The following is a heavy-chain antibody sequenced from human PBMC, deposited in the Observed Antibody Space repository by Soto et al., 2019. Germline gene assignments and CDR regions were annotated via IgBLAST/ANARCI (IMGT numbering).Heavy chain of an antibody. D-gene: IGHD3-9*01. CDR2: IYFTGNT. Sequence: LSLTCTASGGSITSSSHFWGWVRQPPGKGLEWIGTIYFTGNTYYTPSLKSRLTMSIDTSKNEFSLRLNSVTAADTAVYYCAGQTFTIAADSYGRSNWFDPWGPGTLVTV. V-gene: IGHV4-39*01. CDR1: GGSITSSSHF. J-gene: IGHJ5*02. CDR3: AGQTFTIAADSYGRSNWFDP.